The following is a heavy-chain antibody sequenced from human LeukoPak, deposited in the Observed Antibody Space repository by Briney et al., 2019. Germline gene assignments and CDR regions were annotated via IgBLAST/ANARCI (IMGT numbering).Heavy chain of an antibody. V-gene: IGHV4-38-2*02. CDR3: ARAVGSFDWLPLFDY. D-gene: IGHD3-9*01. J-gene: IGHJ4*02. CDR1: GYSIRSGFY. Sequence: SETLSLTCTVSGYSIRSGFYWGWIRQPPGKGLEWIGNIYHSGITYHTPSLKSRVTISVDTSKNQFYLNLSSVTAADTAVYFCARAVGSFDWLPLFDYWGQGTLVTVSS. CDR2: IYHSGIT.